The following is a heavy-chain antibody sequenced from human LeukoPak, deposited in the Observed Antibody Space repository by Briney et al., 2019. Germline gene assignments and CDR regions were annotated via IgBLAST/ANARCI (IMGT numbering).Heavy chain of an antibody. Sequence: GASVKVSCKASGYTFTSYGIRWVRQAPGQGLEWMGWISAYNGNTNYAQKLQGRVTMTTDTSTSTAYMELRSLRSDDTAVYYCARVCYYDSSGYSRDSNWFDPWGQGTLVTVSS. V-gene: IGHV1-18*01. J-gene: IGHJ5*02. CDR3: ARVCYYDSSGYSRDSNWFDP. D-gene: IGHD3-22*01. CDR2: ISAYNGNT. CDR1: GYTFTSYG.